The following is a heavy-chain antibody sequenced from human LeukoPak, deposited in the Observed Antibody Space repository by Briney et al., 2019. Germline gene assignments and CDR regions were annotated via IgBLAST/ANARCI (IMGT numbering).Heavy chain of an antibody. V-gene: IGHV1-69*13. CDR2: IIPIFGTA. D-gene: IGHD2-2*01. CDR3: ARDNVICSSTSCYQDYYYYHMDV. Sequence: SVKVSCKASGYTFKNYYMHWVRQAPGQGLEWMGGIIPIFGTANYAQKFQGRVTITADESTSTAYMELSSLRSEDTAVYYCARDNVICSSTSCYQDYYYYHMDVWGKGTTVTVSS. J-gene: IGHJ6*03. CDR1: GYTFKNYY.